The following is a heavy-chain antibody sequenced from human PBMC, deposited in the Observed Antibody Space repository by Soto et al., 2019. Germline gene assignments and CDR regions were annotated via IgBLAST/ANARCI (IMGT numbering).Heavy chain of an antibody. CDR2: INSDGTDS. V-gene: IGHV3-43D*04. J-gene: IGHJ4*02. Sequence: GGSLRLSCSAAGFDFEDFAMHWVRQAPGKGLEWVSLINSDGTDSYYMDSVRGRFTISRDNGKNSLYLQMDRLRPEDTAFYFCAKALYYYDSSPLDHWGQGTLVTVSS. D-gene: IGHD3-22*01. CDR3: AKALYYYDSSPLDH. CDR1: GFDFEDFA.